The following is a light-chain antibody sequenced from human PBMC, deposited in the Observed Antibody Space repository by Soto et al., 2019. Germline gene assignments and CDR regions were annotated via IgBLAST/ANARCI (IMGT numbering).Light chain of an antibody. CDR3: QQRYSPLT. CDR1: QSISRY. CDR2: AAS. V-gene: IGKV1-39*01. J-gene: IGKJ4*01. Sequence: RVTQSAASLSASLGARVTITCRASQSISRYLNWYQQKPGTAPRLLIYAASSLQSGVPSRLIVIGSGTDFPLTLCSLQPEDFATYDCQQRYSPLTFAEGTKV.